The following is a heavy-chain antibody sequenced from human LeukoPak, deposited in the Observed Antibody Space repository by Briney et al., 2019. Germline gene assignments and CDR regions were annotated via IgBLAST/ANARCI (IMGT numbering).Heavy chain of an antibody. Sequence: SQTLSLTCTVSGGSISSGGYYWSWIRQHPGKGLEWIGYIYYSGSTYYNPSLKSRVTISVGTSKNQFSLKLSSVTAADTAVYYCARGEIDYFDYWGQGTLVTVSS. CDR1: GGSISSGGYY. D-gene: IGHD1-26*01. J-gene: IGHJ4*02. CDR2: IYYSGST. V-gene: IGHV4-31*03. CDR3: ARGEIDYFDY.